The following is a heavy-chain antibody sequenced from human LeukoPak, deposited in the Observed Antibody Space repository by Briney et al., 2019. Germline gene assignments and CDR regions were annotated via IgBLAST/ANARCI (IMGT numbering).Heavy chain of an antibody. CDR2: ISGSGGNT. J-gene: IGHJ3*02. D-gene: IGHD3-22*01. Sequence: QSGRSLRLSCAASGFTFSSYGMHWVRQAPGKGLEWVSTISGSGGNTYYADSVKGRFTISRDNSKNTLSLHMNTLRAEDTAVYYCAKDLLQTFFFDSSGYYSDAFGMWGQGTMVTVSP. CDR3: AKDLLQTFFFDSSGYYSDAFGM. V-gene: IGHV3-23*01. CDR1: GFTFSSYG.